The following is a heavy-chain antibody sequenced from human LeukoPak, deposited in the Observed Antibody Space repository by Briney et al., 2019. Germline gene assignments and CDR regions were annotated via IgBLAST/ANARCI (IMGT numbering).Heavy chain of an antibody. CDR2: ISDSGSRI. CDR1: GFTFSDYY. D-gene: IGHD6-19*01. J-gene: IGHJ4*02. V-gene: IGHV3-11*01. CDR3: ARARIGVAGFFDC. Sequence: GGSLRLSCAATGFTFSDYYMSWIRQAPGKGLEWISYISDSGSRIVYADSVKGRLTISRDNAKNSLYLQINSLRAEDTAVYYCARARIGVAGFFDCWGQGTLVTVSS.